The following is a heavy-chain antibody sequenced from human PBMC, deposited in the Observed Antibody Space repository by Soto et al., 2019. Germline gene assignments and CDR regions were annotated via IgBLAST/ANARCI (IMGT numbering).Heavy chain of an antibody. J-gene: IGHJ6*02. CDR3: ARVLTTDSSSSRYGMDV. Sequence: RASVKVSCKASGGTFSSYAISWVRQAPGQGLEWMGGIIPIFGTANYEQKFQGRVTITADKSTSTAYMELSSLRSEDTAVYYCARVLTTDSSSSRYGMDVWGQGTTVTVSS. V-gene: IGHV1-69*06. CDR1: GGTFSSYA. CDR2: IIPIFGTA. D-gene: IGHD6-6*01.